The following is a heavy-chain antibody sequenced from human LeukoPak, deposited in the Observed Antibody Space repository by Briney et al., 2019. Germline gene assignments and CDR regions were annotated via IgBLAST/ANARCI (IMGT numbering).Heavy chain of an antibody. Sequence: GGFLRLSCAASGFTFSDYYMSWIRQAPGKGLEWVSYISTSGTTIYYADSVKGRFTISRDNAENSLYLQMNSLRGEDTAVYYCARDNGGYYGYDFWGRGTLVTVSS. V-gene: IGHV3-11*01. CDR2: ISTSGTTI. J-gene: IGHJ4*02. D-gene: IGHD1-26*01. CDR1: GFTFSDYY. CDR3: ARDNGGYYGYDF.